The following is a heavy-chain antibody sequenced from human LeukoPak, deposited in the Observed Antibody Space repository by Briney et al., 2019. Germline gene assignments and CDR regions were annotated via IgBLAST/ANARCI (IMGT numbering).Heavy chain of an antibody. CDR2: ITGSGSGI. D-gene: IGHD3-9*01. CDR3: AKWGDYDVLTGHYVFDY. Sequence: GASLRLSCAASGFTFSNYAMSWVRQAPGKGLEWVSAITGSGSGIYYADSMKSRFTISRDNSKNTLYLQINSLRAEDTAVYYCAKWGDYDVLTGHYVFDYWGQGTLVTVSS. J-gene: IGHJ4*02. V-gene: IGHV3-23*01. CDR1: GFTFSNYA.